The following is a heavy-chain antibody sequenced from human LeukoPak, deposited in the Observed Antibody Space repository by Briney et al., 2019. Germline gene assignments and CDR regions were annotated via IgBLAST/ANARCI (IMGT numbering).Heavy chain of an antibody. V-gene: IGHV1-58*01. CDR3: AADLEVYCSGGSCLIWFDP. J-gene: IGHJ5*02. D-gene: IGHD2-15*01. CDR2: IVVGRGNK. CDR1: GHTFTRFD. Sequence: VXVFCKACGHTFTRFDAQGARQARGQGVEGIGWIVVGRGNKNYAKKFQEGVTINRDRSKSTAYMEENRLRAEDTGVYYCAADLEVYCSGGSCLIWFDPWGQGTLVTVSS.